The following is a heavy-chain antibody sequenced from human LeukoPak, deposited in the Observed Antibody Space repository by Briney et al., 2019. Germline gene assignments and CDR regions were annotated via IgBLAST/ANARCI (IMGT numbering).Heavy chain of an antibody. V-gene: IGHV4-59*12. J-gene: IGHJ6*03. CDR2: IYYSGST. CDR1: GGSISSYY. CDR3: ARRSGLKRGSNYYYYYYMDV. D-gene: IGHD3/OR15-3a*01. Sequence: SETLSLTCTVSGGSISSYYWSWIRQPPGKGLEWIGYIYYSGSTNYNPSLKSRVTISVDTSKNQFSLKLSSVTAADTAEYNCARRSGLKRGSNYYYYYYMDVWGKGTTVTVSS.